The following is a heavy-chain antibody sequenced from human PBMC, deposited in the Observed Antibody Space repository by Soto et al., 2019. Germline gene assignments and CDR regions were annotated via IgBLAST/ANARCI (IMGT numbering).Heavy chain of an antibody. J-gene: IGHJ4*02. V-gene: IGHV3-30*18. D-gene: IGHD4-17*01. CDR2: VSHDGRNT. CDR1: GFTFSDYA. CDR3: AKDRYGDYGGIDY. Sequence: GGSLRLSCAASGFTFSDYAMHWVRQAPGKGLEWVAVVSHDGRNTHYADSVKGRFTISRDSSKNTVSLEMTSLRAEDTAVYYCAKDRYGDYGGIDYWGQGTMVTVSS.